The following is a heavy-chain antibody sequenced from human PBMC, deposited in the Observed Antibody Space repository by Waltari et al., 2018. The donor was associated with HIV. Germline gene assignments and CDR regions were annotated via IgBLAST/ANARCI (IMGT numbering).Heavy chain of an antibody. CDR2: ISYDGSNK. D-gene: IGHD5-18*01. CDR3: ARGGYGWLPDGY. CDR1: GFPFSSSA. J-gene: IGHJ4*02. Sequence: QVQRVESGGGVVQPGRSLRLSCAASGFPFSSSAIHWVRQAPGKGLEWVAVISYDGSNKYYADSVKGRFTISRDNSKNTLYLQMNSLRAEDTAVYYCARGGYGWLPDGYWGQGTLVTVSS. V-gene: IGHV3-30-3*01.